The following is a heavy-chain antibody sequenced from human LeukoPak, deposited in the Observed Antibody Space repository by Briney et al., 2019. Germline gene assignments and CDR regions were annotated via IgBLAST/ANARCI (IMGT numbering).Heavy chain of an antibody. D-gene: IGHD3-9*01. CDR2: IYYSGSS. Sequence: PSETLPLTCNVSGGSISSGDYYRSWIRQPPGKGLEWIGYIYYSGSSYYNPSLKTRVTISVDTSKKQFSLNLDSVTAADTAVYFCARIYFEWIRGAFWFDPWGQGTLVTVSS. CDR1: GGSISSGDYY. V-gene: IGHV4-30-4*01. J-gene: IGHJ5*02. CDR3: ARIYFEWIRGAFWFDP.